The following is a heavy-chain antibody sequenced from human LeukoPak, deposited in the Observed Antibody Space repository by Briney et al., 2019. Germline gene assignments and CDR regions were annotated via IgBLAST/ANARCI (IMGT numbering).Heavy chain of an antibody. J-gene: IGHJ4*02. D-gene: IGHD1-26*01. V-gene: IGHV5-10-1*01. CDR3: ASLRVGY. CDR2: VDPSDSYT. CDR1: GYTFGNFW. Sequence: GESLKLSCKGSGYTFGNFWIGWVRQMPGEGLEWMGRVDPSDSYTNYSPSFQGHVTISADKSISTAYLQWSSLKASDTAMYYCASLRVGYWGQGTLVSVSS.